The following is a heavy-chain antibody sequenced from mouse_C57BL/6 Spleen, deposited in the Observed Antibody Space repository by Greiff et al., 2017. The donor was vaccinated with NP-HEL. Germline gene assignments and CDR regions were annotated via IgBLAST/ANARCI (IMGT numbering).Heavy chain of an antibody. CDR2: FYPGSGSI. V-gene: IGHV1-62-2*01. Sequence: QVHVKQSGAELVKPGASVKLSCKASGYTFTEYTIHWVKQRSGQGLEWIGWFYPGSGSIKYNEKFKDKATLTADKSSSTVYMELSRLTSEDSAVYFCARHEDWLSFPYYFDYWGQGTTLTVSS. CDR1: GYTFTEYT. J-gene: IGHJ2*01. D-gene: IGHD2-2*01. CDR3: ARHEDWLSFPYYFDY.